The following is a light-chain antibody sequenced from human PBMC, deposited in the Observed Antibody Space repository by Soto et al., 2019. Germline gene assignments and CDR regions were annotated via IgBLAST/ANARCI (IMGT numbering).Light chain of an antibody. CDR1: QTVSSSF. V-gene: IGKV3-20*01. CDR2: DAS. Sequence: EVVFTQSPGALSFSPGERAXXSXRTSQTVSSSFLAWYQQKPGQAPRLLMFDASNRATDIPDRFSGSGSGTDFTLTIGRLEPEDFAVYYCQQFGSLGTFGQGTKVDIK. J-gene: IGKJ1*01. CDR3: QQFGSLGT.